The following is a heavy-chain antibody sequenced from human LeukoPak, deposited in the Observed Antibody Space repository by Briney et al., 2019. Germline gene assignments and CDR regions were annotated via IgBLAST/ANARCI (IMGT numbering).Heavy chain of an antibody. CDR1: GFTFSGHW. J-gene: IGHJ4*02. V-gene: IGHV3-74*01. Sequence: PGGSLRLSCAASGFTFSGHWMHWVRQVPGKGLVWVSCINVDGSITSHADSVKGRFTISRDNAKNTLYLQLNSPRAEDTAVYYCGRGTAGTYPGSDYWGQGTLVTVSS. CDR3: GRGTAGTYPGSDY. CDR2: INVDGSIT. D-gene: IGHD1-14*01.